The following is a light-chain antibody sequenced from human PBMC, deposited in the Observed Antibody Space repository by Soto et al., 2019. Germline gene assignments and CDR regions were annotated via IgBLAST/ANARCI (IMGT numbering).Light chain of an antibody. CDR1: SGSVSTTYY. CDR3: MLYMGGGLVV. Sequence: QTVVTQEPSFSVSPGGTVTLTCGLTSGSVSTTYYPSWYQQTPGQAPRTLIYSTNIRCSGVPDRFSGSILGNKAALTITGAQADDESDYHCMLYMGGGLVVFGGGTKLTVL. J-gene: IGLJ2*01. CDR2: STN. V-gene: IGLV8-61*01.